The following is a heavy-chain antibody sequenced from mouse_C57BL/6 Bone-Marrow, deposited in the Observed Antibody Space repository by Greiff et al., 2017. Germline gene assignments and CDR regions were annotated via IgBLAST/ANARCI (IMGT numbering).Heavy chain of an antibody. CDR1: GFNIKDYY. J-gene: IGHJ2*01. V-gene: IGHV14-2*01. CDR3: ARPADY. CDR2: IDPEDGET. Sequence: VQLKQSGAELVKPGASVKLSCTASGFNIKDYYMHWVKQRTEQGLEWIGRIDPEDGETKYAPKCQGKATITADTSSNTAYLQLSSLTSEDTAVYYCARPADYWGQGTTLTVSS.